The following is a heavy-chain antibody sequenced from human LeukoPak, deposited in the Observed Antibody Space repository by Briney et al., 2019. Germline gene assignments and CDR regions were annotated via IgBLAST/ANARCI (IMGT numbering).Heavy chain of an antibody. V-gene: IGHV4-34*01. Sequence: PSETLSLTCAVYGGSFSGYYWSWIRQPPGKGLEWIGEINHSGSTNYNPSLKSRVTISVDTSKNQFSLKLSSVTAADTAVYYCARRNRYSNYARANWGYFDYWGQGTLVTASS. CDR3: ARRNRYSNYARANWGYFDY. J-gene: IGHJ4*02. CDR2: INHSGST. D-gene: IGHD4-4*01. CDR1: GGSFSGYY.